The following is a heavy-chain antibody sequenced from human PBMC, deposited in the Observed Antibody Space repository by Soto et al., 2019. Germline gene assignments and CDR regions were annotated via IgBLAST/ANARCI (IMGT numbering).Heavy chain of an antibody. Sequence: ASVNVSWKVAGYALSVLSMHWVRQAPGKGLEWMGGFDPEDGETIYAQKFQGRVTMTEDTSTDTAYMELSSLRSEDTAVYYCANIAVAGFGYYYGMDVWGQGTTVTVSS. D-gene: IGHD6-19*01. CDR2: FDPEDGET. CDR3: ANIAVAGFGYYYGMDV. J-gene: IGHJ6*02. CDR1: GYALSVLS. V-gene: IGHV1-24*01.